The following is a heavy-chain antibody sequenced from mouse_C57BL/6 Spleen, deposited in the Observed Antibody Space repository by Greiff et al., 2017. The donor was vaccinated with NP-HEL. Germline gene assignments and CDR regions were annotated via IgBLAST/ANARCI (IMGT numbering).Heavy chain of an antibody. D-gene: IGHD1-1*01. CDR2: IWSGGST. CDR1: GFSLTSYG. J-gene: IGHJ3*01. Sequence: QVQRVESGPGLVQPSQSLSITCTVSGFSLTSYGVHWVRQSPGKGLEWLGVIWSGGSTDYNAAFISRLSISKDNSKSQVFFKMNSLQADDTAIYYCARNYGSSYGAWFAYWGQGTLVTVSA. V-gene: IGHV2-2*01. CDR3: ARNYGSSYGAWFAY.